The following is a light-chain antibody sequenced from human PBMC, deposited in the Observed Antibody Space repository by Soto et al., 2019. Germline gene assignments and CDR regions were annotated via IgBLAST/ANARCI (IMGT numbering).Light chain of an antibody. V-gene: IGKV1-5*01. CDR1: ESIRTW. J-gene: IGKJ1*01. CDR3: HQYNNYPQT. Sequence: DIQMTQSPTTLSGSVVYRVTITCRASESIRTWLAWYQHKPGKAPKFLIYDASTLESGVPSRFSGSGSGTEFTLTISSLQPDDFATYYCHQYNNYPQTFGEGTKVDI. CDR2: DAS.